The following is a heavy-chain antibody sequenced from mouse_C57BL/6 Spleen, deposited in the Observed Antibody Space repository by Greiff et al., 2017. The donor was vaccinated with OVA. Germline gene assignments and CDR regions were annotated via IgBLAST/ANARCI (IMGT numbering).Heavy chain of an antibody. CDR2: ISSGGSYT. J-gene: IGHJ2*01. D-gene: IGHD2-3*01. CDR3: ARHGGEDGYYFFDY. CDR1: GFTFSSYG. Sequence: EVKLMESGGDLVKPGGSLKLSCAASGFTFSSYGMSWVRQTPDKRLEWVATISSGGSYTYYPDSVKGRFTISRDNAKNTLYLQMSSLKSEDTAMYYCARHGGEDGYYFFDYWGQGTTLTVSS. V-gene: IGHV5-6*01.